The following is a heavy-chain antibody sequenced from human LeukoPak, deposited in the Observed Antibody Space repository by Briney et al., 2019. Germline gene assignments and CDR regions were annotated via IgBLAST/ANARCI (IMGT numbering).Heavy chain of an antibody. CDR1: GFTLSSYS. CDR2: ISSSSSYI. J-gene: IGHJ3*02. Sequence: GGSLRLSCAASGFTLSSYSMNWVRQAPGKGLEWVSSISSSSSYIYYADSVKGRFTISRDNAKNSLYLQMNSLRAEDTAVYYCARDSYYDILTGYTRDAFDIWGQGTMVTVSS. D-gene: IGHD3-9*01. CDR3: ARDSYYDILTGYTRDAFDI. V-gene: IGHV3-21*01.